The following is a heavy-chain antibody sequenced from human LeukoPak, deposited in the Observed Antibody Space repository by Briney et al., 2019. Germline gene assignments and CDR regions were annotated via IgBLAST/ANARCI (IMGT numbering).Heavy chain of an antibody. Sequence: SETLSLTCTVSGGSISSGGYYWSWIRQPPGKGLEWIGYIYHSGSTNYNPSLKSRVTISVDTSKNQFSLKLSSVTAADTAVYYCARQHPNYDILTGQRDYNWFDPWGQGTLVTVSS. CDR2: IYHSGST. CDR3: ARQHPNYDILTGQRDYNWFDP. CDR1: GGSISSGGYY. V-gene: IGHV4-30-2*01. D-gene: IGHD3-9*01. J-gene: IGHJ5*02.